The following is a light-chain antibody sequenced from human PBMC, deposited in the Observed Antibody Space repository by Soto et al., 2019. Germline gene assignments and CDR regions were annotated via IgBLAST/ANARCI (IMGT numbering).Light chain of an antibody. CDR2: DDN. CDR1: SSNIGGNS. V-gene: IGLV1-51*01. CDR3: GSWDSSLSAYV. Sequence: SALTQPPSVSAAPGQKVTISCSGSSSNIGGNSVSWYQQLPGTAPKLLIYDDNKRPSGIPDRFSGSKSGTSATLGIAGFQTGDEADYYCGSWDSSLSAYVFGTGTKVTV. J-gene: IGLJ1*01.